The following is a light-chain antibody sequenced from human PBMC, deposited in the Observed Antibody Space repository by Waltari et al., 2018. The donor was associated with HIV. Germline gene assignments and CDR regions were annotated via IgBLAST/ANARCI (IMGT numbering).Light chain of an antibody. CDR3: AAWDDSLNGVV. Sequence: QSVLTRPPSASATPGQRVTISCSGSSSNIGSNTVNWYQQLPGTAPKLLIYSNDQRPSGVPGRFSGSKAGTSASLAISGLQSEDEADYYCAAWDDSLNGVVFGGGTKLTVL. CDR2: SND. V-gene: IGLV1-44*01. J-gene: IGLJ2*01. CDR1: SSNIGSNT.